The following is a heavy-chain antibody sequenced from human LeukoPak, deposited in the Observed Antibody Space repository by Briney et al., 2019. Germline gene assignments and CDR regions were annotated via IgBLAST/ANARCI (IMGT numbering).Heavy chain of an antibody. CDR1: GYTFSGYY. D-gene: IGHD7-27*01. V-gene: IGHV1-2*02. Sequence: ASVKVSCKASGYTFSGYYIHWVRQAPGQRLEWMAWINPNSGGTNYAQKFQGRVTVTRDTSISTAYMDLSRLGSDDTAVYYCAGAKLGDAFDIWGQGTMVTVSS. J-gene: IGHJ3*02. CDR3: AGAKLGDAFDI. CDR2: INPNSGGT.